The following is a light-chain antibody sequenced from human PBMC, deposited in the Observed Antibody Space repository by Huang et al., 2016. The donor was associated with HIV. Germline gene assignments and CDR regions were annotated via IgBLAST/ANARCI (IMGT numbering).Light chain of an antibody. CDR3: QYGET. CDR1: QNISIW. CDR2: KIS. J-gene: IGKJ1*01. V-gene: IGKV1-5*03. Sequence: DIQMTQSPSTLSAFVGDRLTTTCRASQNISIWLAWYQQKPGKAPRLLIYKISSLESGVPSRFSGSGSGTEFTLTISSLQPDDIGTYYCQYGETFGQGSKVEVK.